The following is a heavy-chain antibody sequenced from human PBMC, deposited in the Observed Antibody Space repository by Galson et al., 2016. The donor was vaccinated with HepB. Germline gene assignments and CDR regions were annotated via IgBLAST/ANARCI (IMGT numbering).Heavy chain of an antibody. CDR3: ARASSGSDY. V-gene: IGHV4-59*01. CDR1: GGSIDYYY. D-gene: IGHD5-12*01. J-gene: IGHJ4*02. Sequence: ETLSLTCAVSGGSIDYYYWSWIRQPPGKGLEWIGYIYYTGTTNYNPSLKSRVTISIDTSKNQFSLKLSSVTAADTVVYYCARASSGSDYWGQGTLVTVSS. CDR2: IYYTGTT.